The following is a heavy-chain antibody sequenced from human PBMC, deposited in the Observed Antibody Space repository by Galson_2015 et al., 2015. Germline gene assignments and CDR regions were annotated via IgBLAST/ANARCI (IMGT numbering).Heavy chain of an antibody. J-gene: IGHJ4*02. CDR3: ARRRDYFDY. V-gene: IGHV4-59*01. Sequence: ETLSLTCTVSGASISSYYWSRVRQPPGKGLEWIGYIYHSGTTNYNPSLKSRVTISVDTSKNQFSLKLSSVTAADTAVYYCARRRDYFDYWGQGTLVTVSS. CDR1: GASISSYY. CDR2: IYHSGTT.